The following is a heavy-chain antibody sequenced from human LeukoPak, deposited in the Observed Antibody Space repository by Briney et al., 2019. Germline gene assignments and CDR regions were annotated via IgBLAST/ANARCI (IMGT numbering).Heavy chain of an antibody. D-gene: IGHD6-13*01. CDR2: IIPIFGTA. J-gene: IGHJ4*02. CDR1: GGTFSSYA. CDR3: ARDGGRSKWGQQLENADY. V-gene: IGHV1-69*06. Sequence: GASVKVSCKASGGTFSSYAISWVRQAPGQGLEWMGGIIPIFGTANYAQKFQGRVTITADKSTSTAYMELSSLRSEDTAVYYCARDGGRSKWGQQLENADYWGQGTLVTVSS.